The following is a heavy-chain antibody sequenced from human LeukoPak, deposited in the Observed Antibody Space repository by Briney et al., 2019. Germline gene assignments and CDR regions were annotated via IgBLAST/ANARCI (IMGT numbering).Heavy chain of an antibody. D-gene: IGHD3-22*01. CDR1: GGSISSGGYY. V-gene: IGHV4-31*03. CDR3: ARVVGNYYDSSGYYPYFDY. J-gene: IGHJ4*02. CDR2: IYYSGST. Sequence: SETLSLTCTVSGGSISSGGYYWSWIRQHPGKGLEWIGYIYYSGSTYYNPSLKSRVTISVDTSKNQISLKLSSVTAADTAVYYCARVVGNYYDSSGYYPYFDYWGQGTLVTVSS.